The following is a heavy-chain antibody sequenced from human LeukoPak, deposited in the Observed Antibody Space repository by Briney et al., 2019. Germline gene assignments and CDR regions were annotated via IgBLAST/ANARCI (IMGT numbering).Heavy chain of an antibody. CDR1: GNSSSTSNSY. Sequence: PSETLSLTCTVSGNSSSTSNSYWGWIRQPPGKGLEWIGSIYYSGNTYYNASLKSRVTISVDTSKNQFSLKLSSVTAADTSVYYCARDQTTALDYWGQGTLVTVSS. D-gene: IGHD1-14*01. CDR2: IYYSGNT. J-gene: IGHJ4*02. CDR3: ARDQTTALDY. V-gene: IGHV4-39*07.